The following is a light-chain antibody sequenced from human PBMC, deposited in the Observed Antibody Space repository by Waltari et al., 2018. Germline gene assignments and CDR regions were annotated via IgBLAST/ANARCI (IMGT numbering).Light chain of an antibody. CDR1: QIITRA. Sequence: EIMLTQSPAPLSLSPGERATLSCRACQIITRALAWYQKKAGQAPRLLIYEVSTRASGIPDRFSGSGSGTDFSLTISRLEPEDFAVYYCQHYVRLPVTFGQGTKLEFK. CDR3: QHYVRLPVT. J-gene: IGKJ1*01. CDR2: EVS. V-gene: IGKV3-20*01.